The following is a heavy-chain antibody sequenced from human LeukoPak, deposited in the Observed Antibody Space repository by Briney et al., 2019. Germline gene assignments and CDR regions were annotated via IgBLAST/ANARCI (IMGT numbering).Heavy chain of an antibody. D-gene: IGHD1-26*01. CDR3: AKEIVGATGDYYYYYGMDV. CDR2: ISYDGSNK. V-gene: IGHV3-30*18. CDR1: GFTFSSYG. J-gene: IGHJ6*02. Sequence: HSGGSLRLSCAASGFTFSSYGMHWVRQAPGKGLEWVAVISYDGSNKYYADSVKGRFTISRDNSKNTLYLQMNSLRAEDTAVYYCAKEIVGATGDYYYYYGMDVWGQGTTVTVSS.